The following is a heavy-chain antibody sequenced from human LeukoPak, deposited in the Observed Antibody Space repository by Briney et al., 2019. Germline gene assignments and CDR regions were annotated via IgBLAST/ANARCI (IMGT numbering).Heavy chain of an antibody. J-gene: IGHJ4*02. D-gene: IGHD1-26*01. CDR2: INAGNGNT. V-gene: IGHV1-3*01. CDR1: GYTFTSYA. Sequence: ASVKVSCKASGYTFTSYAMHWVRQAPGQRLEWMGWINAGNGNTKYPQKFQGRVTITRDTSASTAYMELSSLRSEDTAVYYCARDRASTIDYWGQGTLVTVSS. CDR3: ARDRASTIDY.